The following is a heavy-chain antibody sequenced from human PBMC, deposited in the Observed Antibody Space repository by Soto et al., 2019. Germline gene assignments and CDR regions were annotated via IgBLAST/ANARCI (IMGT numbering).Heavy chain of an antibody. CDR2: ISAYNGNT. CDR1: GYTFTSYG. Sequence: ASVKVSCKASGYTFTSYGISWVRQAPGQGLEWMGWISAYNGNTNYAQKLQGRVTMTTDTSTSTAYMELRSLRSDDTAVYYCARDTPLTIFGVVIISEAIVNFDYWGQGTLVTVSS. CDR3: ARDTPLTIFGVVIISEAIVNFDY. D-gene: IGHD3-3*01. V-gene: IGHV1-18*01. J-gene: IGHJ4*02.